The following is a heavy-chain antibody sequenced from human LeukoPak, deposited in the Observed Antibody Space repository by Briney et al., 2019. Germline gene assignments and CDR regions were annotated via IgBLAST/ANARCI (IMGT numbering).Heavy chain of an antibody. J-gene: IGHJ1*01. V-gene: IGHV5-51*01. Sequence: GESLKISCKGSGYSFTSYWIGWVRQMPGKGLEWMGIIYPGDSDTRYSPSFQGQVTISRDNSKNTLYLQMNSLRAEDTAVYYCAKYSLEWLDEYFQHWGQGTLVTVSS. CDR2: IYPGDSDT. D-gene: IGHD3-3*01. CDR3: AKYSLEWLDEYFQH. CDR1: GYSFTSYW.